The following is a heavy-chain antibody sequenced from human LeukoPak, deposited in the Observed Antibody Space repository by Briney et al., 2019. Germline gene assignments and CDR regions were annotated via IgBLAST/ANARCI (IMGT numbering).Heavy chain of an antibody. V-gene: IGHV3-48*01. CDR2: ISSSSSTI. CDR3: AKAGEGYSSSGHWDY. D-gene: IGHD6-6*01. CDR1: GFTFSSYG. J-gene: IGHJ4*02. Sequence: PGGSLRLSCAASGFTFSSYGMTWVRQAPGKGLEWVSYISSSSSTIYYADSVKGRFTISRDNSKNTLYLQMNSLRAEDTAVYYCAKAGEGYSSSGHWDYWGQGTLVTVSS.